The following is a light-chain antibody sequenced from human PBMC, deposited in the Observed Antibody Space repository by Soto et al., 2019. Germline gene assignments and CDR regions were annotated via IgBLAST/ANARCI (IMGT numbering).Light chain of an antibody. V-gene: IGKV3-20*01. Sequence: EIVLTQSPGTLSLSPGEGATLSCRASQSVSSSYLAWYQQKPGQAPRLLIYGASSRATGIPDRFSGSGSGTDFTLTISRLEPEDFAVYYCQQYGSLPWTFGQGTKVDIK. CDR3: QQYGSLPWT. CDR2: GAS. J-gene: IGKJ1*01. CDR1: QSVSSSY.